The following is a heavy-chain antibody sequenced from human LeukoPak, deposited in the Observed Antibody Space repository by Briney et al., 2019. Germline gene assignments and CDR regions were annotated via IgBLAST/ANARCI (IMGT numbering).Heavy chain of an antibody. CDR2: INSNSGGT. CDR1: GYTFTGYY. Sequence: ASVKVSCKASGYTFTGYYMHWVRQAPGQGLEWMGWINSNSGGTNYAQKFQGRVTMTRDTSISTVYMELSRLRSDDTAVYYCAREKGYCSGGSCGWFDPWGQGTLVTVSS. CDR3: AREKGYCSGGSCGWFDP. D-gene: IGHD2-15*01. V-gene: IGHV1-2*02. J-gene: IGHJ5*02.